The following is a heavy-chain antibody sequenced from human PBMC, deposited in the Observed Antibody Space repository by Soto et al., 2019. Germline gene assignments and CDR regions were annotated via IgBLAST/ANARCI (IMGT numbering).Heavy chain of an antibody. Sequence: PGGSLRLSCAASGFTFSSYSMNWVRQAPGKGLEWVSYISSSSSTIYYADSVKGRFTISRDNAKNSLYLQMNSLRAEDTAVYYCARDRRYGSGSYYPSRADYWGQGTLVTVSS. J-gene: IGHJ4*02. CDR1: GFTFSSYS. CDR3: ARDRRYGSGSYYPSRADY. V-gene: IGHV3-48*01. D-gene: IGHD3-10*01. CDR2: ISSSSSTI.